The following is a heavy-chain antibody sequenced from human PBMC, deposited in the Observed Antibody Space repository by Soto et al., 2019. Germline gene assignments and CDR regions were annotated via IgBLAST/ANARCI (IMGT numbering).Heavy chain of an antibody. CDR2: IKSKTDGGTT. V-gene: IGHV3-15*01. Sequence: GGSLRLSCAASGFTFSNAWMSWVRQAPGKGLEWVGRIKSKTDGGTTDYAAPVKGRFTISSDSSKNTLYLQMYSLRAEDTAIYYCEKSLSGLLSFGDFIYWGQGALVTVYS. CDR1: GFTFSNAW. J-gene: IGHJ4*02. CDR3: EKSLSGLLSFGDFIY. D-gene: IGHD2-15*01.